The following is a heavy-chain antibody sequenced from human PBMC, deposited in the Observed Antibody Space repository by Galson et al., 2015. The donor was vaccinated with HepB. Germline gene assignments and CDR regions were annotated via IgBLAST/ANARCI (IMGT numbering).Heavy chain of an antibody. V-gene: IGHV1-2*04. CDR1: GYTFTGYY. D-gene: IGHD2-2*01. CDR3: ARGGGTYQLLDGAFGI. Sequence: SVKVSCKASGYTFTGYYMHWVRQAPGQGLEWMGWINPNSGGTNYAQKFQGWVTMTRDTSISTAYMELSRLRSDDTAVYYCARGGGTYQLLDGAFGIWGQGTMVTVSS. J-gene: IGHJ3*02. CDR2: INPNSGGT.